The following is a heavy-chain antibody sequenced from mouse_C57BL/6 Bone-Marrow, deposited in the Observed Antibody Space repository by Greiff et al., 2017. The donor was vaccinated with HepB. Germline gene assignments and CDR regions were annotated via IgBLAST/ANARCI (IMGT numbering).Heavy chain of an antibody. V-gene: IGHV2-6-1*01. CDR1: GFSLTSYG. CDR3: ARHPYYSKPYAMDY. CDR2: IWSDGST. D-gene: IGHD2-5*01. Sequence: VKLQESGPGLVAPSQSLSITCTVSGFSLTSYGVHWVRQPPGKGLEWLVVIWSDGSTTYNSALKSRLSISKDNSKSQVFLKMNSLQTDDTAMYYCARHPYYSKPYAMDYWGQGTSVTVSS. J-gene: IGHJ4*01.